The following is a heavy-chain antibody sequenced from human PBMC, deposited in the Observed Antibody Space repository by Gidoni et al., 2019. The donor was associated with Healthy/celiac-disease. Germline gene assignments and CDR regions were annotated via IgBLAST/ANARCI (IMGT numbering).Heavy chain of an antibody. D-gene: IGHD3-3*01. CDR3: ARDSTIFGVVIPFDY. Sequence: QVQLQESGPGRVQPSETLYLTCAVSGYSISSGYYWDWIRQPPGKGLEWIGSIYHSGHTYDTPSLKCRFTISVDTSKTQFSLKLCSVTASDPAVYYCARDSTIFGVVIPFDYWGHGTLVTVSS. J-gene: IGHJ4*01. V-gene: IGHV4-38-2*02. CDR2: IYHSGHT. CDR1: GYSISSGYY.